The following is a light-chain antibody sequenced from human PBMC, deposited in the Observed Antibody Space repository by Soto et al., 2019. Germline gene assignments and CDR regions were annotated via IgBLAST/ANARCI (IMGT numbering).Light chain of an antibody. CDR2: DVT. CDR3: TSFAGSGTSV. Sequence: QSALTQPASGSGYPGQSISISCTGTSSDVCSYNYVSWYQQHPGKAPKLIIFDVTNRPSGVSDRFSGSKSGSTASLTISGLQADDEADYYCTSFAGSGTSVFGTGTKLNVL. J-gene: IGLJ1*01. CDR1: SSDVCSYNY. V-gene: IGLV2-14*01.